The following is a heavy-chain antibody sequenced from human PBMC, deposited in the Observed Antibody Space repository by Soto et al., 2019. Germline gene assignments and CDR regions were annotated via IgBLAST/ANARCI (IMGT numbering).Heavy chain of an antibody. D-gene: IGHD3-16*01. J-gene: IGHJ4*02. CDR3: ARAGTYYDYVWGSSVLFDY. CDR1: GGSISSGDYY. Sequence: SETLSLTCTVSGGSISSGDYYWSWIRQPPGKGLEWIGYIYYSGSTYYNPSLKSRVTISVDTSKNQFSLKLSSVTAADTAVYYCARAGTYYDYVWGSSVLFDYWGQGALVTVSS. CDR2: IYYSGST. V-gene: IGHV4-30-4*01.